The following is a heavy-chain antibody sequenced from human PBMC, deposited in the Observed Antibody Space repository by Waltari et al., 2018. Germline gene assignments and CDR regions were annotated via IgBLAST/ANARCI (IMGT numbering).Heavy chain of an antibody. D-gene: IGHD3-22*01. J-gene: IGHJ4*02. CDR3: ARGGTYYDSSGYFYYFDY. V-gene: IGHV1-2*02. Sequence: QVQLVQSGAEVKKPGASVKVSCKASGYTFTGYYMHWVRQPPGQGLEWMGWINPNSGGTNYAQKFQGRVTMTRDTSISTAYMELSRLRSDDTAVYYCARGGTYYDSSGYFYYFDYWGQGTLVTVSS. CDR2: INPNSGGT. CDR1: GYTFTGYY.